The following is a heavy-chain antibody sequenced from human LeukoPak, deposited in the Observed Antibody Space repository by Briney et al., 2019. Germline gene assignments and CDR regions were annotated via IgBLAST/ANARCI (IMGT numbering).Heavy chain of an antibody. Sequence: ASVKVSCKASGGTFSSYTISWVRQAPGQGLEWMGRIIPILGIANYAQKFQGRVTITADKSTSTAYMELSSLRSEDTAAYYCARGAPRITIFGVVTYFDYWGQGTLVTVSS. D-gene: IGHD3-3*01. J-gene: IGHJ4*02. CDR1: GGTFSSYT. CDR3: ARGAPRITIFGVVTYFDY. CDR2: IIPILGIA. V-gene: IGHV1-69*02.